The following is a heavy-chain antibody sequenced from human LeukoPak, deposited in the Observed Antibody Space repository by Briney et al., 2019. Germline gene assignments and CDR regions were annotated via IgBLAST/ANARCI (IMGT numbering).Heavy chain of an antibody. D-gene: IGHD4-17*01. J-gene: IGHJ6*02. CDR2: IYYSGST. V-gene: IGHV4-39*01. CDR1: GFTFSTYA. Sequence: GSLRLSCAASGFTFSTYAVNWVRQPPGKGLEWIGSIYYSGSTYYNPSLKSRVTISVDTSKNQFSLKLSSVTAADTAVYYCVRSYDDPYYYYGMDVWGQGTTVTVSS. CDR3: VRSYDDPYYYYGMDV.